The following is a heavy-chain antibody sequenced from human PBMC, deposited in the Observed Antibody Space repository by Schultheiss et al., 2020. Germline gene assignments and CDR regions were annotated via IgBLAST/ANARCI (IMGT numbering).Heavy chain of an antibody. Sequence: SVKVSCKASGGTFSSYAISWVRQAPGQGLEWMGGIIPIFGTANYAQKFQGRVTITADESTSTAYMELSSLRSEDTAVYYCAKGPYSSGWYDYWGQGTLVTVSS. CDR1: GGTFSSYA. J-gene: IGHJ4*02. D-gene: IGHD6-19*01. V-gene: IGHV1-69*13. CDR3: AKGPYSSGWYDY. CDR2: IIPIFGTA.